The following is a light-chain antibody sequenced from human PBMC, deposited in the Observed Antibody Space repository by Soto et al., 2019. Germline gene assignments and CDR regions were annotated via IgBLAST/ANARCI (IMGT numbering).Light chain of an antibody. V-gene: IGKV3-20*01. CDR3: QQYGSYRWT. J-gene: IGKJ1*01. CDR1: QSVSSTY. CDR2: AAS. Sequence: EIVLTQSPDTLSLFPGERATLSCRASQSVSSTYLAWYQQKPGQAPRPLISAASSRATGTPDRFSGSGSGTDFTLTVSRLEPEDFAVYYLQQYGSYRWTVGQGPKVDIK.